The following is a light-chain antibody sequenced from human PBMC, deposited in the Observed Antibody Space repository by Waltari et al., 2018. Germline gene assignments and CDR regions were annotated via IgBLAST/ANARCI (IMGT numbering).Light chain of an antibody. CDR1: QSINSW. V-gene: IGKV1-5*03. Sequence: DIQMTQFPSTLSASVGDRLTITSRASQSINSWLAWYQQKPGKDPKLLIYKASSLESGVPSRFSGSGSGTEFTLTISSLQPDDFATYYCQQYNSYEWTFGQGTKVAIK. CDR2: KAS. J-gene: IGKJ1*01. CDR3: QQYNSYEWT.